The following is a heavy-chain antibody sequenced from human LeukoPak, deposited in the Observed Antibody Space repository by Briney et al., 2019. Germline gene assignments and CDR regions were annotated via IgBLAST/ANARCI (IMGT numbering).Heavy chain of an antibody. CDR3: ARGGATSLKWFDP. CDR2: IYPGNSDV. CDR1: GYSFTTYW. Sequence: GESLQISCKGFGYSFTTYWIVWVLQMPGKGLEWMGIIYPGNSDVRYSLSFQGQVTISVDKSISTAYLQWNSLNASDTAMYYCARGGATSLKWFDPWGQGTLVTVSS. V-gene: IGHV5-51*01. J-gene: IGHJ5*01.